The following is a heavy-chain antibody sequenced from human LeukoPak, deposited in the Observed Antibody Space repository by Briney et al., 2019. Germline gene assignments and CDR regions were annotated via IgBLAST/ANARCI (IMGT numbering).Heavy chain of an antibody. CDR1: GDSISSYY. V-gene: IGHV4-4*07. CDR3: ARDFLSRFTFDY. CDR2: FYISGRS. J-gene: IGHJ4*02. Sequence: SETLSLTCTVSGDSISSYYWTGIRQPAGRGLEWIGRFYISGRSSYSPSLKSRVSMSVDKSKNQFSLKLTPVTAADTAVYYCARDFLSRFTFDYWGQGILVTVSS. D-gene: IGHD2-2*01.